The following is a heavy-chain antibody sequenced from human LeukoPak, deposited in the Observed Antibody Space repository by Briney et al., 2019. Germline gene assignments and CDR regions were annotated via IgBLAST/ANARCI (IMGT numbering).Heavy chain of an antibody. CDR3: ATNNYGPSRFDY. V-gene: IGHV4-30-4*01. D-gene: IGHD5-18*01. Sequence: SETLSLTCTVTGGSISGGDYYWIWLRQPPGKGLVCIGYIYYSGSTYYNPSLKSRVIISIDTSKNQFSLKLSSMTAADTAVYYCATNNYGPSRFDYWGQGTLVTVSS. CDR2: IYYSGST. J-gene: IGHJ4*02. CDR1: GGSISGGDYY.